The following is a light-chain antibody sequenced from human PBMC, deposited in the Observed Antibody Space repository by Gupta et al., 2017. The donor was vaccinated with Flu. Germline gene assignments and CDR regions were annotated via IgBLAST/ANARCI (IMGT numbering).Light chain of an antibody. CDR2: GVA. Sequence: QSALTQPASVSGSPGQSITITCTGTSSDIGGYDYVSWYQQHPDKAPKLIIYGVANRPSGVSNRFSASKSANTASLTISRLQAEDEADYYCSSFTTTSTLVVFGGGTKVTVL. CDR1: SSDIGGYDY. CDR3: SSFTTTSTLVV. J-gene: IGLJ2*01. V-gene: IGLV2-14*01.